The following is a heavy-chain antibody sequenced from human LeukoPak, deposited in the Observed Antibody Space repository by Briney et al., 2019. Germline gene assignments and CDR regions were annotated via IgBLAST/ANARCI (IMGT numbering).Heavy chain of an antibody. CDR3: ARDWFHAIDY. Sequence: PGGSLRLSCAASGFSFSTTWMHWVRQPPGQGLVWVARITSDETSTSYAESVKGRFTISRDNAKNTLYLQMSSLRAEDTALYYCARDWFHAIDYWGQGTLATVSS. D-gene: IGHD2/OR15-2a*01. J-gene: IGHJ4*02. CDR1: GFSFSTTW. CDR2: ITSDETST. V-gene: IGHV3-74*03.